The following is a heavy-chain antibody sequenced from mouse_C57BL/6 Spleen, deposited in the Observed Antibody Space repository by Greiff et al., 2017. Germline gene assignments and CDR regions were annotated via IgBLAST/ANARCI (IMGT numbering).Heavy chain of an antibody. CDR1: GYTFTSYW. CDR3: ARGGPYAMDY. Sequence: QVQLQQPGAELVRPGSSVKLSCKASGYTFTSYWMHWVKQRPIQGLEWIGNIDPSDSETHYNQKFKDKATLTVDKSSSAAYMQLSSLTSADSAVYYCARGGPYAMDYWGQGTSVTVSS. J-gene: IGHJ4*01. CDR2: IDPSDSET. V-gene: IGHV1-52*01.